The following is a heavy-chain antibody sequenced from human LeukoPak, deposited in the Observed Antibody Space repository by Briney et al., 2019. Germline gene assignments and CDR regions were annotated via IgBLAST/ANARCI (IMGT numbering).Heavy chain of an antibody. D-gene: IGHD2-2*01. J-gene: IGHJ4*02. CDR3: ARYNVRVGYCSGTSCYVCYFDY. CDR1: GFTLSSYW. Sequence: PGGPLRLSCEASGFTLSSYWMIWVREAPGKGLEWVANIKQEGSEKYYVDSVKGRFTISRDNAKNSLSLQMNSLRAEDTAIYYCARYNVRVGYCSGTSCYVCYFDYWGQGTLVTVSS. V-gene: IGHV3-7*01. CDR2: IKQEGSEK.